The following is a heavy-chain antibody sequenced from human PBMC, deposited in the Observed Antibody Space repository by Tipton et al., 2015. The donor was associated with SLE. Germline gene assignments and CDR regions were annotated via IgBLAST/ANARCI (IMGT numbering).Heavy chain of an antibody. V-gene: IGHV4-61*09. CDR3: ARSVDILTAYWFDP. CDR2: IHHSGST. J-gene: IGHJ5*02. CDR1: DGAISNDYFY. D-gene: IGHD3-9*01. Sequence: TLSLTCTVSDGAISNDYFYWSWIRQPAGKGLEWIGEIHHSGSTNYNPSLKSRLTILLDTSKTQFFLRLTSMTAADTAVYYCARSVDILTAYWFDPWGQGTLVTVSS.